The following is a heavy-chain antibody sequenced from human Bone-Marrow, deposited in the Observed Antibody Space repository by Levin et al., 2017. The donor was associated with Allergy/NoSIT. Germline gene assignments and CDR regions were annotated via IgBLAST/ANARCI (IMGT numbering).Heavy chain of an antibody. CDR3: ARAELLWFGEL. D-gene: IGHD3-10*01. CDR1: GGSISSGGYY. J-gene: IGHJ4*02. Sequence: SCTVSGGSISSGGYYWSWIRQHPGKGLEWIGYIYYSGSTYYNPSLKSRVTISVDTSKNQFSLKLSSVTAADTAVYYCARAELLWFGELWGQGTLVTVSS. CDR2: IYYSGST. V-gene: IGHV4-31*03.